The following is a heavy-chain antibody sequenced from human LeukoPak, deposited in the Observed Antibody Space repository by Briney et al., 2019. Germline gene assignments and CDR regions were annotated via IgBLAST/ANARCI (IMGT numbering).Heavy chain of an antibody. D-gene: IGHD6-25*01. Sequence: GASVKVSCKASGYTFTSYYMHWVRQAPGQGLEWMGIINPSGGSTSYAQKFQGRVTMTWDTSTSTVYMELSSLRSEDTAVYYCARDSSGVLTNDAFDIWGQGTMVTVSS. CDR2: INPSGGST. V-gene: IGHV1-46*01. J-gene: IGHJ3*02. CDR3: ARDSSGVLTNDAFDI. CDR1: GYTFTSYY.